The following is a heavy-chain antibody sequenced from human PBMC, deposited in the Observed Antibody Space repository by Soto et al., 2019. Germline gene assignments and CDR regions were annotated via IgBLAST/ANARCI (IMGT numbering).Heavy chain of an antibody. D-gene: IGHD4-17*01. CDR2: ISYDGSNK. CDR1: GFTFSSYG. V-gene: IGHV3-30*18. Sequence: GGSLRLSCAASGFTFSSYGMRWVRQAPGKGLEWVAVISYDGSNKYYADSVKGRFTISRDNSKNTLYLQMNSLRAEDTAVYYCAKGPHDYGDHLFDYWGQGTLVTVS. J-gene: IGHJ4*02. CDR3: AKGPHDYGDHLFDY.